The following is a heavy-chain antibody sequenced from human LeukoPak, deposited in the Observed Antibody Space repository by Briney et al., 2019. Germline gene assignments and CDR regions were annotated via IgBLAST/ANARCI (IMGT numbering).Heavy chain of an antibody. J-gene: IGHJ5*02. Sequence: SQTLSLTCAISGDSVSSNSAAWNWIRQSPSRGLEWLGRTYYRSKWYNDYAVSVKSRITINPDTSKNQFSLQLNPVTPEDTAVYYCARGEWEALGNWFDPWGQGTLVTVSS. CDR1: GDSVSSNSAA. D-gene: IGHD1-26*01. CDR3: ARGEWEALGNWFDP. V-gene: IGHV6-1*01. CDR2: TYYRSKWYN.